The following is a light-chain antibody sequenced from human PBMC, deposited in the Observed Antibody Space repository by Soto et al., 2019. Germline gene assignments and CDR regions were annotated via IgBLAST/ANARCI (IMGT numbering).Light chain of an antibody. CDR1: QRISTY. J-gene: IGKJ4*01. CDR2: DAS. Sequence: DILMTQSPSSLSASVGDRVTITCRASQRISTYLNWYQQKPGKAPNLLIWDASTLQSGVPSRFSGGGSGTDFTLTIRSLQVEDSATYYCQQLSSSPLTFGGGTKVDIK. CDR3: QQLSSSPLT. V-gene: IGKV1-39*01.